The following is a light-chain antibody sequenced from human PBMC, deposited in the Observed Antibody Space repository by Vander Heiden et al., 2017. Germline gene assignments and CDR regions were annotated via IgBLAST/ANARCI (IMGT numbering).Light chain of an antibody. J-gene: IGKJ2*01. CDR1: QSVLYSSNNKNY. V-gene: IGKV4-1*01. CDR3: QQYYSIPRT. Sequence: DIVITQSPDSLAVSLGERATINCKSSQSVLYSSNNKNYLAWYQQKPGQSPKLLIFWASARESGVPDRFSGSGSGADFTLTISSLQAEDVAVYYCQQYYSIPRTFGQGTKLEIK. CDR2: WAS.